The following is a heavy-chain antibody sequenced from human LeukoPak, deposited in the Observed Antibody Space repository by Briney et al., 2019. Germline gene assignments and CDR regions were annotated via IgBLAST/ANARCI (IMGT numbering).Heavy chain of an antibody. J-gene: IGHJ4*02. CDR2: IIPILGIA. V-gene: IGHV1-69*04. CDR1: GGTFSSYA. Sequence: ASVKVSCKASGGTFSSYAISWVRQAPGQGLEWMRRIIPILGIANYAQKFQGRATITADKSTSTAYMELSSLRDEDTAVYYCARDPGYCGRTSCYAVWNFDSWGQGTLVTVSS. D-gene: IGHD2-2*01. CDR3: ARDPGYCGRTSCYAVWNFDS.